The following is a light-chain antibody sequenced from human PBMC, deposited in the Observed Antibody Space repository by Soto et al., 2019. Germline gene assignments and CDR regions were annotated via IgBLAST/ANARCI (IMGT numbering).Light chain of an antibody. V-gene: IGKV1-39*01. CDR3: QQSYSTPRT. CDR1: QSISSY. Sequence: DIQMTQSPSSLSASVGDRVTITCRARQSISSYLNWYQQKPGKAPKLLIYAASSLQSGDPSRFSGSGSGTDFTLFISSLQPEDFATYYCQQSYSTPRTFGQGTEVDIK. CDR2: AAS. J-gene: IGKJ1*01.